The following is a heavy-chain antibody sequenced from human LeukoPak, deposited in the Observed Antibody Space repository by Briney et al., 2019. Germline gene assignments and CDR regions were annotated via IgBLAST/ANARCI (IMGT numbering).Heavy chain of an antibody. CDR2: IYHSGST. CDR3: ARETGITMVRGVIMPDAFDI. J-gene: IGHJ3*02. Sequence: SETLSLNCTVSGYSISSGYYWGWIRQPPGKGLEWIGSIYHSGSTYYNPSLKSRVTISVDTSKNQFSLKLSSVTAADTAVYYCARETGITMVRGVIMPDAFDIWGQGTMVTVSS. CDR1: GYSISSGYY. D-gene: IGHD3-10*01. V-gene: IGHV4-38-2*02.